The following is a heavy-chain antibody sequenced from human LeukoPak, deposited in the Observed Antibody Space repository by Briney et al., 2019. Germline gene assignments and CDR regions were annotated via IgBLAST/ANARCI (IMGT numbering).Heavy chain of an antibody. J-gene: IGHJ4*02. V-gene: IGHV4-4*07. CDR1: GGSISSYY. CDR2: IYTSGST. Sequence: PSETLFLTCTVSGGSISSYYWSWIRQPAGKGLEWIGRIYTSGSTNYNPSLKSRVTISVDTSKNQFSLKLSSVTAADTAVYYCARSRQIQLWLEFDYWGQGTLVTVSS. CDR3: ARSRQIQLWLEFDY. D-gene: IGHD5-18*01.